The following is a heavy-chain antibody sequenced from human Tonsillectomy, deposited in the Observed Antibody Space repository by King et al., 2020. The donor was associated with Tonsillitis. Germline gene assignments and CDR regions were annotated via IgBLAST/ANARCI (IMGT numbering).Heavy chain of an antibody. Sequence: QLQESGPGLVKPSETLSLTCTVSGGSISSSSYYWGWIRQPPGKGLEWIGSIYYSGSNYYNPSLKSRGTISVDTSKNPFSLRLSSVTAADTAVYYCARGGIAARWYNWFDPWGQGTLVTVSS. CDR1: GGSISSSSYY. V-gene: IGHV4-39*01. CDR2: IYYSGSN. CDR3: ARGGIAARWYNWFDP. D-gene: IGHD6-6*01. J-gene: IGHJ5*02.